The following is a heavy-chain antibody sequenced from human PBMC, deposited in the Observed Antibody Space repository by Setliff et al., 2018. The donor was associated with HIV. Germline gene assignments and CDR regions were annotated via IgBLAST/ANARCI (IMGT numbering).Heavy chain of an antibody. CDR3: ARPIAAAGLFDS. J-gene: IGHJ4*02. CDR1: GGSISSSGPGYY. V-gene: IGHV4-39*01. D-gene: IGHD6-13*01. CDR2: VYYRGRT. Sequence: SETLSLTCTVSGGSISSSGPGYYWGWVRQPPGGGLEWLGSVYYRGRTYYNPSLRSRVTISVDTSKNQLSLRLTTMTAEDTAVYYCARPIAAAGLFDSWGQGTLVTVSS.